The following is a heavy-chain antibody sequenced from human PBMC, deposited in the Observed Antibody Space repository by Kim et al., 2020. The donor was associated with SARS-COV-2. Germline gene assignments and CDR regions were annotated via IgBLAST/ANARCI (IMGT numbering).Heavy chain of an antibody. Sequence: SRVTISVDTSKNQCSLKLSSVTAADTAVYYCARDYPPYGSGSYYNHWFDPWGQGTLVTVSS. V-gene: IGHV4-30-2*05. J-gene: IGHJ5*02. D-gene: IGHD3-10*01. CDR3: ARDYPPYGSGSYYNHWFDP.